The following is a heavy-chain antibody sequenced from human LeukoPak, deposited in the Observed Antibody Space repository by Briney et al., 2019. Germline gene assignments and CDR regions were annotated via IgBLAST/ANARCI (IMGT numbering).Heavy chain of an antibody. D-gene: IGHD6-13*01. CDR3: ARDLRRGSGSWYVSGGDY. CDR2: ISVFSGKT. CDR1: GYIFTGYG. J-gene: IGHJ4*02. Sequence: RASVKVSCKASGYIFTGYGISWARQAPGQGLEWMGWISVFSGKTNYAQKFQGRVTMTTDTSTSTAYMELRSLRADDTAVYYCARDLRRGSGSWYVSGGDYWGQGTLVTVSS. V-gene: IGHV1-18*01.